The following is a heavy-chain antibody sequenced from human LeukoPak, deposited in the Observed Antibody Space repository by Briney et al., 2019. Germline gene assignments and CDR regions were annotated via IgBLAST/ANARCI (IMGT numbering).Heavy chain of an antibody. CDR1: GYSISSGYY. D-gene: IGHD6-13*01. CDR2: VFSSGTT. V-gene: IGHV4-61*01. CDR3: ARSGRGAAGTRYISDF. Sequence: KTSETLSLTCTVSGYSISSGYYWSWIRQPPGEGLDWIEYVFSSGTTNYNPSLKGRVTLLVDTSKNQFSLELSSVTAADTAVYYCARSGRGAAGTRYISDFWGQGTLVTVSS. J-gene: IGHJ4*02.